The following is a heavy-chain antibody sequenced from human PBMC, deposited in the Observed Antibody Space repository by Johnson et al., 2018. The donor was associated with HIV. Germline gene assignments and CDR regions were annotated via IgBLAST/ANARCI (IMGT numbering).Heavy chain of an antibody. CDR1: GFTFSSYA. J-gene: IGHJ3*02. D-gene: IGHD3-22*01. CDR3: ARNPDTPWYYYDTSGYPFDI. Sequence: EVQLVESGGGVVQPGRSLRLSCAASGFTFSSYAMHWVRQAPGKGLEWVSCISTSGSSIFYADSVKGRFAISRDDAENSLYLQMKSLRAEDTAVYYCARNPDTPWYYYDTSGYPFDIWGQGTMVNVSS. CDR2: ISTSGSSI. V-gene: IGHV3-48*04.